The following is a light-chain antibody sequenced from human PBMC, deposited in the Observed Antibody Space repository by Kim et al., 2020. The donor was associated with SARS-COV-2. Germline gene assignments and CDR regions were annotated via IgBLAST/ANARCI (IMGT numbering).Light chain of an antibody. Sequence: QRLTFSCSGSSSDIGRNYVSWYQQLPGAAPKLLIYENYQQPTGVPGRFSGSKSGTSASLAISGLRSEDEADYYCAAWDNSMSVHYVFGTGTKVTVL. CDR1: SSDIGRNY. V-gene: IGLV1-47*01. CDR3: AAWDNSMSVHYV. J-gene: IGLJ1*01. CDR2: ENY.